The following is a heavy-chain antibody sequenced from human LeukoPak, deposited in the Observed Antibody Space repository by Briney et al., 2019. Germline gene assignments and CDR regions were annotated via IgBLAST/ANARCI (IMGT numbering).Heavy chain of an antibody. V-gene: IGHV4-39*01. CDR3: ARHVVVVAATPRWFDP. D-gene: IGHD2-15*01. CDR1: GGSISSSSYY. Sequence: SETLSLTCTVSGGSISSSSYYWGWIRQPPGKGLEWIGSIYYSGSTYYNPSLKSRVTISVDTSKNQFSLKLSSVTAADTAVYYRARHVVVVAATPRWFDPWGQGTLVTVSS. CDR2: IYYSGST. J-gene: IGHJ5*02.